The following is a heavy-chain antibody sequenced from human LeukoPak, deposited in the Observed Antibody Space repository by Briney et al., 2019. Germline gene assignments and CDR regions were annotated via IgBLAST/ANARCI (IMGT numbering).Heavy chain of an antibody. V-gene: IGHV4-59*01. D-gene: IGHD3-3*01. Sequence: SETLSLTCTVSGGSISSYSWSWIRQPPGKGLEWIGYIYYSGSTNYNPSLKSRVTISVDASKNQFSLKLSSVTAADTAVYYCAGSDFEFLEWFPGTYYYYGMDVWGQGTTVTVCS. CDR3: AGSDFEFLEWFPGTYYYYGMDV. J-gene: IGHJ6*02. CDR1: GGSISSYS. CDR2: IYYSGST.